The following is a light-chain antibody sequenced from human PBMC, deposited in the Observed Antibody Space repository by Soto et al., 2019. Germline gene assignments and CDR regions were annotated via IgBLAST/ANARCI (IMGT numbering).Light chain of an antibody. CDR1: SSDVGSYNL. Sequence: QSALTQPASVSGSPGQSITISCTGTSSDVGSYNLVSWYQQHPGKAPKLMIYEVNKRPSGVSNRFSGSKSGNTASLTISGLQAEGEADYYCCSYAGSSSVVFGGGTKLTVL. CDR2: EVN. J-gene: IGLJ2*01. CDR3: CSYAGSSSVV. V-gene: IGLV2-23*02.